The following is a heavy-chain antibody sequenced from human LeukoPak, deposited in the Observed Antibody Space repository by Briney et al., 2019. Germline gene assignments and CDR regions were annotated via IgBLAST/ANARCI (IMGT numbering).Heavy chain of an antibody. Sequence: ARSLRLSCAASGFTFSTYGMHWVRQAPGKGLEWGEVIWNDGSNKYYAGSVKGRFTISRDISKNTLHLQRNSLRAEDTAIYYCARGGIAAADIDYWGQGTLVTVSS. CDR2: IWNDGSNK. CDR1: GFTFSTYG. J-gene: IGHJ4*02. CDR3: ARGGIAAADIDY. V-gene: IGHV3-33*01. D-gene: IGHD6-13*01.